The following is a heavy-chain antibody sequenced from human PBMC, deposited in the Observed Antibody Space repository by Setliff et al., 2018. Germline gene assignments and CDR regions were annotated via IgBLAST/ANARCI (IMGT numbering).Heavy chain of an antibody. CDR1: GASINSHY. D-gene: IGHD1-20*01. CDR2: FFYSGDS. CDR3: ARGGERYYSAS. V-gene: IGHV4-59*11. J-gene: IGHJ4*02. Sequence: PSETLSLTCTVSGASINSHYWSWIRQPPGKGLEWIGLFFYSGDSRYNPSLKSRVTMSVDASRNQFSLKVTSVTAADTAVYYCARGGERYYSASWGQGTLVTVSS.